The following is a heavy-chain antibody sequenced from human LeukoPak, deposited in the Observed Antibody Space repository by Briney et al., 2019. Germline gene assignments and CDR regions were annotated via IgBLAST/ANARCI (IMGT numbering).Heavy chain of an antibody. D-gene: IGHD3-22*01. CDR3: ARGADYYDSSGSRPYYFDY. Sequence: ASVKVSCKASGYTFTSYYMHWVRQAPGQGLEWMGIINPSGGSTSYAQKFQGRVTMTRDTSTSTVYMELSSLRSEDTAVYYCARGADYYDSSGSRPYYFDYWGQGTLVTVSS. J-gene: IGHJ4*02. V-gene: IGHV1-46*01. CDR1: GYTFTSYY. CDR2: INPSGGST.